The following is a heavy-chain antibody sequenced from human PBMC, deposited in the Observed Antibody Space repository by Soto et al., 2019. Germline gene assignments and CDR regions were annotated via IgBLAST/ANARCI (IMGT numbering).Heavy chain of an antibody. CDR2: IDPSDSYT. D-gene: IGHD1-26*01. J-gene: IGHJ5*02. Sequence: KVSCKASGYTFTSYWISWVRQMPGKGLEWMGRIDPSDSYTNYSPSFQGHVTISADKSISTAYLQWSSLKASDTAMYYCAREIYSGSTNWFDPWGQGTLVTVSS. V-gene: IGHV5-10-1*01. CDR3: AREIYSGSTNWFDP. CDR1: GYTFTSYW.